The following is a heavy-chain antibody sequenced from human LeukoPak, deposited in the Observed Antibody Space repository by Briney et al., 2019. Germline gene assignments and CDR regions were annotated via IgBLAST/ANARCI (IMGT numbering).Heavy chain of an antibody. J-gene: IGHJ6*02. Sequence: GGSLRLSCAASGFTVSGNYMSWVRLAPGKGLEWVSLISAANIAYYADSVKGRFTISRDNAKNTLYLQMDSLRAEDTALYYCARAGKWTPYNYYYGMDVWGQGTTVTVSS. CDR3: ARAGKWTPYNYYYGMDV. CDR1: GFTVSGNY. D-gene: IGHD3-16*01. CDR2: ISAANIA. V-gene: IGHV3-53*01.